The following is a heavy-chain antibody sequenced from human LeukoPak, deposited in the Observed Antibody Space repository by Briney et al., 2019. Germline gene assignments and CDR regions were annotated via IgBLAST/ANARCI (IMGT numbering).Heavy chain of an antibody. V-gene: IGHV3-53*01. CDR3: ARRAGDYSHPYDY. J-gene: IGHJ4*02. CDR2: IYTTGST. CDR1: GFTFSSYG. Sequence: PGGSLRLSCAASGFTFSSYGMSWVRQAPGKGLEWVSFIYTTGSTHNSDSVKGRFTISRDSSKNTLYLQMNSLRAEDTAVYYCARRAGDYSHPYDYWGQGTLVTVSS. D-gene: IGHD3-22*01.